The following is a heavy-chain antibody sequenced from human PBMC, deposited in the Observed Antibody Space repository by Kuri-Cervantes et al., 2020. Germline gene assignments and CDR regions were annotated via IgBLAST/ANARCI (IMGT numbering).Heavy chain of an antibody. V-gene: IGHV3-9*01. CDR1: GFSFDDYA. J-gene: IGHJ4*02. Sequence: SLKISCAASGFSFDDYAMHWVRQVPGKGLEWVSGISWNSGSIGYADSVKGRFTISRDNANNLLYLQMNSLRAEDTAIYYCATNIAVTGTKNYWGQGTLVTVSS. CDR3: ATNIAVTGTKNY. D-gene: IGHD6-19*01. CDR2: ISWNSGSI.